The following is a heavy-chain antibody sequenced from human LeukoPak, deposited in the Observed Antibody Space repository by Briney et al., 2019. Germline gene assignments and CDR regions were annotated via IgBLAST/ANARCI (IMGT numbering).Heavy chain of an antibody. Sequence: SQTLSLTCAISGDSVSSNSAAWNWLRQSPSRGLEWPGRTYYRSKWYNDYAVSVKSRITINPDTSKNQFSLQLNSVTPEDTAVYYCARDPNIAVPSFDYWGQGTLVTVSS. CDR3: ARDPNIAVPSFDY. V-gene: IGHV6-1*01. CDR2: TYYRSKWYN. D-gene: IGHD6-19*01. CDR1: GDSVSSNSAA. J-gene: IGHJ4*02.